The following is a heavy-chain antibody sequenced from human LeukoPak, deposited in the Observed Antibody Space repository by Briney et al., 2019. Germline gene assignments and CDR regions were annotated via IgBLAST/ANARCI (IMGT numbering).Heavy chain of an antibody. CDR3: ARDGHYYDSSGYDFDY. CDR1: GFTFDDYG. V-gene: IGHV3-20*01. CDR2: INWNGGST. Sequence: GSLRLSCAASGFTFDDYGMSWVRQAPGKGLEWVSGINWNGGSTGYADSVKGRFTISRDNAKNSLYLQMNSLRAEDTALYHCARDGHYYDSSGYDFDYWGQGTLVTVSS. J-gene: IGHJ4*02. D-gene: IGHD3-22*01.